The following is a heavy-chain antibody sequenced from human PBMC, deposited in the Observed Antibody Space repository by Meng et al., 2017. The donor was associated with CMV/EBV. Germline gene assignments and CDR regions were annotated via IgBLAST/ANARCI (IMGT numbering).Heavy chain of an antibody. CDR1: GGSISSSSYY. CDR2: IYYSGST. J-gene: IGHJ6*02. D-gene: IGHD6-13*01. CDR3: ARDGGIAAAGTSYYYSFGMDV. V-gene: IGHV4-39*07. Sequence: SETLSLTCTVSGGSISSSSYYWGWIRQPPGKGLEWIGSIYYSGSTYYNPSLKSRVTISVDTSKNQFSLKLRSVTAADTAVYYCARDGGIAAAGTSYYYSFGMDVWGQGTTVTVSS.